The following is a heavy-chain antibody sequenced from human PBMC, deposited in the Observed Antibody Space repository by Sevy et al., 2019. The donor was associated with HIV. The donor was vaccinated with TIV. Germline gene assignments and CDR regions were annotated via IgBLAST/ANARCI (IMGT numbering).Heavy chain of an antibody. CDR1: GFTFSNYA. J-gene: IGHJ3*01. V-gene: IGHV3-23*01. D-gene: IGHD1-26*01. CDR2: IGGSGGSS. Sequence: GGSLRLSCAVSGFTFSNYAMSWVRQAPGKGLEWVSAIGGSGGSSYYAESVKGRFIISRDNSKNTLSVQMNSLRGEDTAVYYCAKDRARVVGDAFDLWGQGTMATVSS. CDR3: AKDRARVVGDAFDL.